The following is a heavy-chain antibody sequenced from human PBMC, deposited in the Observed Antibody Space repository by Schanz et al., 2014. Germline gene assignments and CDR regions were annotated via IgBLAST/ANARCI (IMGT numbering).Heavy chain of an antibody. CDR3: ARDNRYYLFDY. CDR1: GFGFSSYS. V-gene: IGHV3-64*01. Sequence: EVQLVESGGGLIQPGGSLRLSCAASGFGFSSYSMNWVRQAPGKGLEYVSAISSKGDMTFYGNSVKGRFTISRDNSKNTLYRQLGSLSAEDTAVYFCARDNRYYLFDYWGQGALVTVSS. CDR2: ISSKGDMT. D-gene: IGHD3-16*02. J-gene: IGHJ4*02.